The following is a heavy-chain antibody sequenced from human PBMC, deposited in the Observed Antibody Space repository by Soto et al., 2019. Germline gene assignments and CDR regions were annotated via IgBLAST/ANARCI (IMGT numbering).Heavy chain of an antibody. D-gene: IGHD5-12*01. J-gene: IGHJ4*02. CDR3: AKNGRDGYTTLTYFDS. CDR2: ISYDGRTA. V-gene: IGHV3-30*18. CDR1: GFTFRNYG. Sequence: QVQLVESGGGVVQPGRSLRLSCAASGFTFRNYGMHWVRQAPDQGLVWVAIISYDGRTAYYADSVRGRFTISRDNSNNPLYLQMNSLRPEDTAVYSCAKNGRDGYTTLTYFDSWGQGTLVTVSS.